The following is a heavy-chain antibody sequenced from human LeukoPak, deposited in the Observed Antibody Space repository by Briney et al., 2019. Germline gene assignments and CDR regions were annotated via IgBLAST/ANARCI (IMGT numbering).Heavy chain of an antibody. CDR1: GFTFSNFA. V-gene: IGHV3-23*01. CDR2: AGTATDT. D-gene: IGHD3-16*01. Sequence: PGGSLRLSCAASGFTFSNFAMSWFRQAPGRGVEWVSAAGTATDTSYADSVKGRFTISRDNSKNTLYLQMNSLGAEDTAVYYCAKEGSRRRFDFDSWGRGTLVTVSS. CDR3: AKEGSRRRFDFDS. J-gene: IGHJ4*02.